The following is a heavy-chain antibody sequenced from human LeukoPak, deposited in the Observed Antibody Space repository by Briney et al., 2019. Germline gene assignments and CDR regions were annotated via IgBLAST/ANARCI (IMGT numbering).Heavy chain of an antibody. CDR1: GGTISRSSYF. J-gene: IGHJ5*02. D-gene: IGHD3-10*01. Sequence: SETLSLTCTVSGGTISRSSYFWGGIRQPPGEGLEGIGSMFCSGSTDYNPSLKSRVTIFVDTSKNQFSLKLNPVTAADTAVYFCARYYGSGRASDHWGQGTLVTVSS. CDR2: MFCSGST. CDR3: ARYYGSGRASDH. V-gene: IGHV4-39*01.